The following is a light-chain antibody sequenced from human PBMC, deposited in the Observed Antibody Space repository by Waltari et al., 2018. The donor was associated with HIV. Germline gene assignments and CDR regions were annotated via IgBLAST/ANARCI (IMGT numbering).Light chain of an antibody. J-gene: IGLJ3*02. CDR3: KSYMGRLRWV. CDR1: SSDVGGYTY. V-gene: IGLV2-8*01. Sequence: QSALTQPPSASGSPGQSVTIASTWTSSDVGGYTYVPRYQQPPGRAAKLMIFDVSKRPSVFPDLFSGPKSRNTASLTISSLQPVDEADYYCKSYMGRLRWVFGEVSKLTVL. CDR2: DVS.